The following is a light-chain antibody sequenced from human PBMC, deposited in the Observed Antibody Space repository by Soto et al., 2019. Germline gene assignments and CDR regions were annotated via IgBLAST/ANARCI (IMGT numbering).Light chain of an antibody. Sequence: SYELTQPPSVSVAPGKTASITCGGNNIGSKSVHWYQQKPGQAPVLVIYYVSDRPSGIPERFSGSNSGNTATLTISRVEAGDEADYYCQVWDSSSDHPVFGGGTKLTVL. CDR1: NIGSKS. V-gene: IGLV3-21*04. CDR3: QVWDSSSDHPV. CDR2: YVS. J-gene: IGLJ2*01.